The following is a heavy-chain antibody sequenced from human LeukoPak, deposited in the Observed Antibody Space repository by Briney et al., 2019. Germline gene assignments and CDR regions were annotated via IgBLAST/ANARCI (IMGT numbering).Heavy chain of an antibody. D-gene: IGHD3-22*01. CDR3: ARGGDSSPPKFDP. V-gene: IGHV3-48*03. Sequence: GGYLRLSCAASGFTFSSYEMNWVRQAPGKGLEWVSYISSSGSTIYYADSVKGRFTISRDNAKNSLYLQMNSLRAEDTAVYYCARGGDSSPPKFDPWGQGTLVTVSS. CDR1: GFTFSSYE. CDR2: ISSSGSTI. J-gene: IGHJ5*02.